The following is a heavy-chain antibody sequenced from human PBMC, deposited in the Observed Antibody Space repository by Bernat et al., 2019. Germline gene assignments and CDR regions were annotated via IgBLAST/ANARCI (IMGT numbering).Heavy chain of an antibody. CDR2: INHSGST. CDR3: RGYEEYSGQTWDYRYFDY. J-gene: IGHJ4*02. V-gene: IGHV4-34*01. Sequence: QVQLQQWGAGLLKPSETLSLTCAVYGGSFSGYYWSWIRQPPGKGLEWIGEINHSGSTNYNPSLKSRVTISVDTSKNQFSLKLSSVTAADTAVYYCRGYEEYSGQTWDYRYFDYWGQGTLVTVSS. CDR1: GGSFSGYY. D-gene: IGHD5-12*01.